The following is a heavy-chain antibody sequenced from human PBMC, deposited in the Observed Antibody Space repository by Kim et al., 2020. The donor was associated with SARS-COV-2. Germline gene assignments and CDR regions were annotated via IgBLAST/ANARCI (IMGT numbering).Heavy chain of an antibody. CDR2: MNPNSGNT. CDR1: GYTFTSYD. V-gene: IGHV1-8*01. Sequence: ASVKVSCKASGYTFTSYDINWVRQATGQGLEWMGWMNPNSGNTGYAQKFQGRVTMTRNTSISTAYMELSSLRSEDTAVYYCARDTMVQGVILWLHYYYYYMDVWGKGTTVTVSS. CDR3: ARDTMVQGVILWLHYYYYYMDV. D-gene: IGHD3-10*01. J-gene: IGHJ6*03.